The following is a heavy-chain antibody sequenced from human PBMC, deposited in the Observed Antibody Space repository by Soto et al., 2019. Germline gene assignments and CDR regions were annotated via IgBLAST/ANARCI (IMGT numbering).Heavy chain of an antibody. CDR3: ARNFRLGAAAGTANFDY. CDR2: INHSGST. J-gene: IGHJ4*02. CDR1: GGSFSGYY. D-gene: IGHD6-13*01. Sequence: SETLSLTCAVYGGSFSGYYWSWIRQPPGKGLEWIGEINHSGSTNYNPSLKSRVTISVDTSKNQFSLKLSSVTAADTAVYYCARNFRLGAAAGTANFDYWGQGTLVTVSS. V-gene: IGHV4-34*01.